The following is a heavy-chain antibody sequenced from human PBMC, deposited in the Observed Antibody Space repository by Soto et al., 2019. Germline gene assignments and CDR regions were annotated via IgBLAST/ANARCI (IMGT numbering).Heavy chain of an antibody. CDR2: INPSGGST. J-gene: IGHJ4*02. Sequence: ASVKVSCKASGYTFTSYYMHWVRQAPGQGLEWMGIINPSGGSTSYAQKFQGRVTMTRDTSTSTVYMELSSLRSEDTAVYYCARSSYYYDSSDPKETDYWGQGTLVTVSS. V-gene: IGHV1-46*01. D-gene: IGHD3-22*01. CDR3: ARSSYYYDSSDPKETDY. CDR1: GYTFTSYY.